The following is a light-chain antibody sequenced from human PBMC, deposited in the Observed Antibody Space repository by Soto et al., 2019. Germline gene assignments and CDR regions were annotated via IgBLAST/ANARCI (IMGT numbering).Light chain of an antibody. Sequence: EIVLTQSPATLSLSPGERATLSFRASQSVSSYLDWFQQKPGQAPRLLIYDASNRATGIPARFSGSGSGTDFTLTISSLEPEDFAVYYCQQRSNWPTFGQGTRLEI. CDR3: QQRSNWPT. J-gene: IGKJ5*01. V-gene: IGKV3-11*01. CDR2: DAS. CDR1: QSVSSY.